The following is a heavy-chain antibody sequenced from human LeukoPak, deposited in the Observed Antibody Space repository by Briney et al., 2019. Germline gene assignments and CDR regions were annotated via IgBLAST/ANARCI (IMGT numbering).Heavy chain of an antibody. V-gene: IGHV3-21*01. CDR1: GFTFSSYS. CDR3: ARDARMPYTEAQH. J-gene: IGHJ1*01. D-gene: IGHD2-2*01. Sequence: GGSLRLSCAASGFTFSSYSMNWVRQAPGKGLEWVSSISSSSSYIYYADSVKGRFTISRDNAKNSLYLQMNSLKAEDTAVYYCARDARMPYTEAQHWGQGTLVTVSS. CDR2: ISSSSSYI.